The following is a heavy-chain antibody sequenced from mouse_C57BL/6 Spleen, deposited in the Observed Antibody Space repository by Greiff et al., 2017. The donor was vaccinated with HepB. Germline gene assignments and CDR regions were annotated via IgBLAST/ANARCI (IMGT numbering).Heavy chain of an antibody. J-gene: IGHJ4*01. CDR1: GYAFSSSW. CDR3: ASSWGNYAMDY. Sequence: QVQLKESGPELVKPGASVKISCKASGYAFSSSWMNWVKQRPGKGLEWIGRIYPGDGDTNYNGKFKGKATLTADKSSSTAYMQLSSLTSEDSAVYFCASSWGNYAMDYWGQGTSVTVSS. D-gene: IGHD1-1*01. V-gene: IGHV1-82*01. CDR2: IYPGDGDT.